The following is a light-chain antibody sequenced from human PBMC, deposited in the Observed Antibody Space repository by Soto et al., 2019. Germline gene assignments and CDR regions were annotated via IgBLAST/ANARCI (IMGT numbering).Light chain of an antibody. CDR1: SSDVGGYTY. J-gene: IGLJ1*01. V-gene: IGLV2-14*01. CDR2: EVN. Sequence: QSVLTQPASVSGSPKQSITISCTGASSDVGGYTYVSWYQQHPGKAPKLMIYEVNNRPSGVSNRFSGSKSCNTASLTISGLQAEDEADYYCSSYTSSSTLYVFGTGTKLTVL. CDR3: SSYTSSSTLYV.